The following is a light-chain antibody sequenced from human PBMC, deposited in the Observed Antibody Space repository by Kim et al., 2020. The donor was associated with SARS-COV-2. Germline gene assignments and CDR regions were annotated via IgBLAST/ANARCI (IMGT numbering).Light chain of an antibody. Sequence: GRKGTISCSGSSSNIGNNYVSWYQQLPGTAPKLLIYDNSKRPSGIPDRFSGSKSGTSATLGITGLQTGDEADYYCGTWDSSRGAVVFGGGTQLTVL. CDR3: GTWDSSRGAVV. CDR2: DNS. V-gene: IGLV1-51*01. CDR1: SSNIGNNY. J-gene: IGLJ2*01.